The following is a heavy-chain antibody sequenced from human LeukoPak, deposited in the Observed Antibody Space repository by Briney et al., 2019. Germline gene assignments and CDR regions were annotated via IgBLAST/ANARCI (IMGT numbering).Heavy chain of an antibody. J-gene: IGHJ4*02. CDR2: IKHDGSED. CDR1: GFTFSNYW. CDR3: ARDCESGYSHGLC. V-gene: IGHV3-7*01. Sequence: GGSLRLSCAASGFTFSNYWMTWVRQAPGKGLEWVANIKHDGSEDYYLDSVKGRFTISRDNAKNSLYLQMNSLRAEDTAIYYCARDCESGYSHGLCWGQGTLVTVSS. D-gene: IGHD5-18*01.